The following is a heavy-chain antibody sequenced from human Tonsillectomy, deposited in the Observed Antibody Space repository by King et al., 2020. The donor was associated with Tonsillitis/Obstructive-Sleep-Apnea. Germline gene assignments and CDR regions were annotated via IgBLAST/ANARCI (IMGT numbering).Heavy chain of an antibody. J-gene: IGHJ4*02. V-gene: IGHV3-11*01. CDR1: GFTFSDYY. Sequence: VQLVESGGGLVKPGGSLRLSCAASGFTFSDYYMSWIRQAPGKGLEWVSYISSSGSTIYYADSVKGRFTISRDNAKNSLYLQMNSLRAEDTAVYYCAPERGHSGSYFPQREFDYWGQGTLVTVSS. D-gene: IGHD1-26*01. CDR3: APERGHSGSYFPQREFDY. CDR2: ISSSGSTI.